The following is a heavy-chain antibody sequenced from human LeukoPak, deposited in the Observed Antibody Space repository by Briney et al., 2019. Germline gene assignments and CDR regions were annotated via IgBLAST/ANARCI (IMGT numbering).Heavy chain of an antibody. CDR1: GFAFSSYW. J-gene: IGHJ5*02. V-gene: IGHV3-74*01. D-gene: IGHD3-3*01. CDR2: IKSDGFSL. CDR3: ARGGLRFLDWLNWFDL. Sequence: GGSLRLSWAASGFAFSSYWMHWVRQAPGKGLVWVSRIKSDGFSLSYADSVKGRFTISRDNAKNTLYLQMNSLRVEDTAVYYCARGGLRFLDWLNWFDLWGQGTLVTVSS.